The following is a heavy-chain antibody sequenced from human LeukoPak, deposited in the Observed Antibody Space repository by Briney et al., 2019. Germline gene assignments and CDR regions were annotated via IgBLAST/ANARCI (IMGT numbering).Heavy chain of an antibody. CDR2: IYHSGST. D-gene: IGHD2-21*01. V-gene: IGHV4-38-2*01. J-gene: IGHJ4*02. CDR1: GYSISSGYY. Sequence: SSETLSLTCAVSGYSISSGYYWGWIWQPPGKGLEWIGSIYHSGSTYYNPSLKSRVTISVDTSKNQFSLKLSSVTAADTAVYYCARSYCGGDCRFDYWGQGTLVTVSS. CDR3: ARSYCGGDCRFDY.